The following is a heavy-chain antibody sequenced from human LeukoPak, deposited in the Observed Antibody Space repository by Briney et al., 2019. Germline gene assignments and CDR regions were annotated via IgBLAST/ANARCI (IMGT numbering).Heavy chain of an antibody. Sequence: GGSLRLSCAASGFTFSSYSMIWVRQAPGKGLVWVSRINGDGRNINYADSVKGRFTISRDNAKNSLYLQMNSLRAEDTAVYYCAKDLYSSSPQSDYWGQGTLVTVSS. J-gene: IGHJ4*02. CDR3: AKDLYSSSPQSDY. CDR2: INGDGRNI. V-gene: IGHV3-21*01. D-gene: IGHD6-6*01. CDR1: GFTFSSYS.